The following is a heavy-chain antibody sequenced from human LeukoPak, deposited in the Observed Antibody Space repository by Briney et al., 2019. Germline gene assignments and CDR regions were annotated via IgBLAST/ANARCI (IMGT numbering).Heavy chain of an antibody. D-gene: IGHD2-21*01. V-gene: IGHV3-30-3*01. CDR1: GFTFTIHA. CDR3: AKDLIAGPPDYFDY. CDR2: TDGTNK. Sequence: PGRSLRFSCAASGFTFTIHAVHWVRQAPGKGLEWVAVTDGTNKFYSDSVRGRFTISGDTSKNTIYLQMNSLRPEDTAMYYCAKDLIAGPPDYFDYWGQGTLVSVSS. J-gene: IGHJ4*02.